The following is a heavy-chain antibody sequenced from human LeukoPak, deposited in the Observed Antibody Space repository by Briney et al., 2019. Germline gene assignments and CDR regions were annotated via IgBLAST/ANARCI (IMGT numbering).Heavy chain of an antibody. D-gene: IGHD3-22*01. CDR3: TTILLYSYDSSGYSDY. V-gene: IGHV3-23*01. J-gene: IGHJ4*02. CDR2: ISVSGNT. Sequence: GGSLRLSWAAAGFTLSSYGMSWVRQGAGKGLEWVSAISVSGNTYHADSVKGRFTISRDSSKNTLMLQRNSRETEKTAGYYCTTILLYSYDSSGYSDYWGQGTLVTVSS. CDR1: GFTLSSYG.